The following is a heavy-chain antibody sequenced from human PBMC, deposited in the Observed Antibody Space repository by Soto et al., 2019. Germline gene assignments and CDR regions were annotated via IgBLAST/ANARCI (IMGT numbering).Heavy chain of an antibody. Sequence: GASVKVSCKVSGYTLTELSMHWVRQAPGKGLEWMGGFDPEDGETIYAQKFQGRVTMTEDTSTDTAYMELISLRSEDTAVYYCATARITIFGVVILQRGYYYYGMDVWGQGTTVTVSS. V-gene: IGHV1-24*01. D-gene: IGHD3-3*01. CDR1: GYTLTELS. J-gene: IGHJ6*02. CDR3: ATARITIFGVVILQRGYYYYGMDV. CDR2: FDPEDGET.